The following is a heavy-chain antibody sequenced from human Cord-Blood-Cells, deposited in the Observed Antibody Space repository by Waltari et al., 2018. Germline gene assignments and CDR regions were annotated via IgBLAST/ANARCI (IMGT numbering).Heavy chain of an antibody. CDR3: ASGGYYYGSGSSMDV. CDR2: INHSGST. D-gene: IGHD3-10*01. V-gene: IGHV4-34*01. Sequence: QVQLQQWGAGLLKPSETLSLTCAVYGGSFSGYYWSWIRQPPGKGLEWIGEINHSGSTNYNTSLKSRVTISVDTSKNQFSLKLSSVTAADTAVYYCASGGYYYGSGSSMDVWGKGTTVTVSS. J-gene: IGHJ6*03. CDR1: GGSFSGYY.